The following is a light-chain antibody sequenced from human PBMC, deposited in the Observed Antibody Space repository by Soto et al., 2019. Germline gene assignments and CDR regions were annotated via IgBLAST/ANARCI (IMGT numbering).Light chain of an antibody. CDR3: QSYDSSLSGSV. Sequence: QSVLTHPPSVSGAPGQRVTISCTGSSSNIGAGYDVHWYQQLPGTAPKLLIYGNSNRPSGVPDRFSGSKSGTSASLAITGLQADDEADYYCQSYDSSLSGSVFGGGTKLTVL. CDR1: SSNIGAGYD. J-gene: IGLJ2*01. CDR2: GNS. V-gene: IGLV1-40*01.